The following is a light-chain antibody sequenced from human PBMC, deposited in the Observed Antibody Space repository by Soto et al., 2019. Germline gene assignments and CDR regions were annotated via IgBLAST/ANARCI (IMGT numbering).Light chain of an antibody. CDR2: TDN. J-gene: IGLJ2*01. Sequence: QSVLTQPPSASGTPGQRVPISCSGSSSNIGSHTVNWYQQLPGTAPKLLLYTDNQRPSGVPDRFSGSKSGTSASLAISGLQSEDEADYYCAAWDDSLKGPVFGGGTKLTVL. V-gene: IGLV1-44*01. CDR3: AAWDDSLKGPV. CDR1: SSNIGSHT.